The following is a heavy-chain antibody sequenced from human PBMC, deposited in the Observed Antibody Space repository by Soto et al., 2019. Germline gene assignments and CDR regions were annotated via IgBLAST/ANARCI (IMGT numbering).Heavy chain of an antibody. CDR1: GFTFDNYA. V-gene: IGHV3-9*01. D-gene: IGHD6-13*01. J-gene: IGHJ4*02. CDR2: ISWNSGSI. CDR3: TIASRWYRSSWTDY. Sequence: EVQLVESGGGLVQPGRSLRLSCAGSGFTFDNYAMHWVREAPGKGLEWVSGISWNSGSIGYADSVKGRFTISRDNAKNSLYLQMNSLSAEDTALYYCTIASRWYRSSWTDYWGQGTLVTVSS.